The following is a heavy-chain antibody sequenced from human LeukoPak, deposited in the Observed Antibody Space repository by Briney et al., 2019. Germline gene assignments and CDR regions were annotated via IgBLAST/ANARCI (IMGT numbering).Heavy chain of an antibody. D-gene: IGHD3-9*01. Sequence: GGSLRLSCAASGFTFSSYGMHWVRQAPGKGLEWVAFIRYDGSNKYYADSVKGRFTISRDNSKNTLYPQMNSLRAEDTAVYYCAKDKRHFDWLLTPDYWGQGTLVTVSS. CDR2: IRYDGSNK. J-gene: IGHJ4*02. CDR3: AKDKRHFDWLLTPDY. V-gene: IGHV3-30*02. CDR1: GFTFSSYG.